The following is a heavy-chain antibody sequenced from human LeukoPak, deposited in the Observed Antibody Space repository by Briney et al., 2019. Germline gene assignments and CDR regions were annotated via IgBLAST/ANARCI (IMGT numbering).Heavy chain of an antibody. CDR3: ARAASYYDSSGYSGAELDY. J-gene: IGHJ4*02. CDR1: GGPISSSSYY. Sequence: SETLSLTCTVSGGPISSSSYYWGWIRQPPGKGLEWIGSIYYSGSTYYNPSLKSRVTISVDTSKNQFSLKLSSVTAADTAVYYCARAASYYDSSGYSGAELDYWGQGTLVTVSS. V-gene: IGHV4-39*07. CDR2: IYYSGST. D-gene: IGHD3-22*01.